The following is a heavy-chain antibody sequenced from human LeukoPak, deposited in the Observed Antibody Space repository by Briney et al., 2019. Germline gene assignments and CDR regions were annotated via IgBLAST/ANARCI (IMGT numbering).Heavy chain of an antibody. V-gene: IGHV3-30*03. J-gene: IGHJ6*03. CDR2: ISYDGTNK. CDR1: GFTFSNYV. Sequence: GESLRLSCAASGFTFSNYVIHWVRQAPGKELEWLAVISYDGTNKYYADTVKGRFTISRDHSQSTVDLQMNTLRGADTAVYYCVRSPTYYNMDVWGKGTTVTVSS. CDR3: VRSPTYYNMDV.